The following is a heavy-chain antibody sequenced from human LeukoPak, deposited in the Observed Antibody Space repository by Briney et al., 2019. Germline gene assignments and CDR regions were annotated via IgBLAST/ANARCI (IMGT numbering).Heavy chain of an antibody. CDR2: IYYSGST. CDR3: ARHGWFGELLSYFDY. D-gene: IGHD3-10*01. J-gene: IGHJ4*02. CDR1: GGSISSYY. V-gene: IGHV4-59*08. Sequence: PSETLSLTCTVSGGSISSYYWSWIRQPPGKGLEWIGYIYYSGSTNYNPSLKSRVAISVDTSKNQFSLTPSSVTTADTAVYYCARHGWFGELLSYFDYSGQGNLVTVSS.